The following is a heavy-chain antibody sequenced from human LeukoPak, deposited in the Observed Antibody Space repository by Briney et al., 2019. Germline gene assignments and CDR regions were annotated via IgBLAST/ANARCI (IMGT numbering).Heavy chain of an antibody. CDR3: ARGPRAAAGKKFDY. D-gene: IGHD6-13*01. CDR1: GGSISNSRYY. Sequence: SETLSLTCTVSGGSISNSRYYWGWIRQPPGKGLEWIGSIYHSGSTYYNPSLKSRVTISVDTSKNQFSLKLSSVTAADTAVYYCARGPRAAAGKKFDYWGQGTLVTVSS. J-gene: IGHJ4*02. CDR2: IYHSGST. V-gene: IGHV4-39*07.